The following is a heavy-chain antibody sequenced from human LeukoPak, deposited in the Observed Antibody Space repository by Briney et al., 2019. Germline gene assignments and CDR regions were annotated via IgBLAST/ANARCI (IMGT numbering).Heavy chain of an antibody. V-gene: IGHV4-34*01. Sequence: PSETLSLTCAVYGGSFSGYYWSWIRQPPGKGLEWIGEINHSGSTNYNPSLKSRVTISVDTSKNQFSLKLSSVTAADTAVYYCARVSGSSWSDAFDIWGQGTMVTVSS. CDR3: ARVSGSSWSDAFDI. CDR1: GGSFSGYY. CDR2: INHSGST. J-gene: IGHJ3*02. D-gene: IGHD6-13*01.